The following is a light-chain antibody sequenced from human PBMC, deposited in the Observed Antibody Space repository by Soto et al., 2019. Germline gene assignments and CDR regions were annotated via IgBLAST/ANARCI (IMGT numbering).Light chain of an antibody. Sequence: EVVLTQSPGTLSLSPGERATLSCRASESVRTDSLAWYQQRRGQPPRLLIFGTSSRATGIPDRFSGRGSETDFTLTISSLEPEDFAVYYCQHRSNWPPTFGGGTKVDIK. V-gene: IGKV3D-20*02. CDR1: ESVRTDS. CDR2: GTS. CDR3: QHRSNWPPT. J-gene: IGKJ4*01.